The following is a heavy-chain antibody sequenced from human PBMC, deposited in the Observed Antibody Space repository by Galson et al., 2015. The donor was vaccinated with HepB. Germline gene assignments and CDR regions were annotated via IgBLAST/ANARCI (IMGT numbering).Heavy chain of an antibody. CDR2: ISSSGSTI. J-gene: IGHJ4*02. D-gene: IGHD2-15*01. Sequence: SLRLSCAASGFTFSDYYMSWIRQAPGKGLEWVSYISSSGSTIYYADSVKGRFTISRDNAKNSLYLQMNSLRAEDTAVYYCASEEDYSTPYGYWGQGTLVTVSS. V-gene: IGHV3-11*01. CDR3: ASEEDYSTPYGY. CDR1: GFTFSDYY.